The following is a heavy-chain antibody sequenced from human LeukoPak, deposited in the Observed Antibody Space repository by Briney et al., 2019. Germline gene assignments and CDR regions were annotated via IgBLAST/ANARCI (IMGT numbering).Heavy chain of an antibody. CDR2: ISGGGTTI. CDR3: ARAIRIAAAGTRLGAYMDV. J-gene: IGHJ6*03. D-gene: IGHD6-13*01. Sequence: PGGSLRLSCAASGFTFSDYYMSWFRQAPGKGLEWVSYISGGGTTIYYADSVKGRFTISRDNAKNSLYLQMNSLRAEDTAVYYCARAIRIAAAGTRLGAYMDVWGKGTTVTVSS. V-gene: IGHV3-11*04. CDR1: GFTFSDYY.